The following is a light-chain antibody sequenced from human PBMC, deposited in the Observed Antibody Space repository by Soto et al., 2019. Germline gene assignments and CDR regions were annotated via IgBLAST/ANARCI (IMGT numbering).Light chain of an antibody. J-gene: IGKJ1*01. CDR3: LQYDNWPPWT. V-gene: IGKV3-15*01. CDR1: QSVSSY. CDR2: GAS. Sequence: EIVLTQSPATLSLSPGERATLSCRASQSVSSYLAWYQQKPGQAPRLLIYGASTRATGIPARFSGNGSGTEFTLTISSLQSEDFALYYCLQYDNWPPWTFGQGTKVDNK.